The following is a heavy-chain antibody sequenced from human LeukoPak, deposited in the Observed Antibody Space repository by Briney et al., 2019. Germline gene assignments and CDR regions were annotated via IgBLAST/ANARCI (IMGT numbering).Heavy chain of an antibody. D-gene: IGHD5-18*01. Sequence: PSETLSLTCTVSGGSISSYYWSWIRQPPGKGLEWIGYIYYSVSTYYNPSLKSRVTISIDTSKKQFSLDLNSVTAADTAVYYCARGISYGFVYWGQGTLVTVSS. V-gene: IGHV4-59*12. CDR2: IYYSVST. CDR1: GGSISSYY. CDR3: ARGISYGFVY. J-gene: IGHJ4*02.